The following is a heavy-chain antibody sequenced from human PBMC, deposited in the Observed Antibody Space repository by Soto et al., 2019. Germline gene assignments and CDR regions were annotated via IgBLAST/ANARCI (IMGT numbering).Heavy chain of an antibody. CDR1: GGPISPYY. V-gene: IGHV4-4*07. CDR3: AREGGYFDTSGSGVYHSYGVDV. J-gene: IGHJ6*02. D-gene: IGHD3-22*01. CDR2: IYSSGST. Sequence: QVQLQESGPGLVKPSQTLSLTCTVSGGPISPYYWSWIRQTAGKGLEWIGRIYSSGSTNYNSPLKSRVSMSLDTARNQISLKVKSVTAADTAVYYCAREGGYFDTSGSGVYHSYGVDVWGRGTTVTVSS.